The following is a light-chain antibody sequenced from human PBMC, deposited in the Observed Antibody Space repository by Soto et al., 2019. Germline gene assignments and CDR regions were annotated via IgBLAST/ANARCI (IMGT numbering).Light chain of an antibody. J-gene: IGLJ2*01. Sequence: SYELTQSPSVSVAPGQTARIPCGGNNIGSKGVHWYQQSPGLAPVLVVYDDRDRPSGIPERFSGSNSGNTATLTISRVEAGDEADYYCQVWDSSSDHVVFGGGTKVTVL. CDR3: QVWDSSSDHVV. V-gene: IGLV3-21*02. CDR1: NIGSKG. CDR2: DDR.